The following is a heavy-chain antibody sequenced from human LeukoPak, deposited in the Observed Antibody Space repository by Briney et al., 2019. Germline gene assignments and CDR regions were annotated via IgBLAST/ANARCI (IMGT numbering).Heavy chain of an antibody. CDR1: GFTFSDYY. V-gene: IGHV3-11*04. CDR2: ISSSGSTI. D-gene: IGHD6-6*01. J-gene: IGHJ3*02. CDR3: ARDVRAYRTSSSAFDI. Sequence: GGSLRLSCAASGFTFSDYYMSWIRQAPGKGLEWVSYISSSGSTIYYADSVKGRFTISRDNAKNSLYLQMNSLRAEDTAVYYCARDVRAYRTSSSAFDIWGQGTMVTVSS.